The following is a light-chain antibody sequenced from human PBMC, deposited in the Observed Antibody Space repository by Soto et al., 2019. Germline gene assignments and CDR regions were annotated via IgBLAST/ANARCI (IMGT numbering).Light chain of an antibody. Sequence: QSALTQPRSVSGSPGQSVTISCTGTSRDVGGYNYVSWYQQHPGKAPKVMIYDVSKRPSGVPDRFSGSKSGNTASLTISGLQAEDEADYYCCSHAGSYTYVFGTGTKLTVL. CDR2: DVS. CDR3: CSHAGSYTYV. CDR1: SRDVGGYNY. J-gene: IGLJ1*01. V-gene: IGLV2-11*01.